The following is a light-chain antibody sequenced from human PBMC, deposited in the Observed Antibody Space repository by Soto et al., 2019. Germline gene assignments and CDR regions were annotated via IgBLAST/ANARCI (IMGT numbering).Light chain of an antibody. V-gene: IGLV2-23*01. J-gene: IGLJ1*01. CDR3: CSYEGSSTSYV. CDR1: SSDVGSYNF. CDR2: EGS. Sequence: QSALTQPASVSGSPGQSITISCTGTSSDVGSYNFVSWYQQHPGKAPKLMIYEGSKRPSGVSNRFSGSKSGNTASLTISGLQDEDEDDYYCCSYEGSSTSYVFGTGTKVTVL.